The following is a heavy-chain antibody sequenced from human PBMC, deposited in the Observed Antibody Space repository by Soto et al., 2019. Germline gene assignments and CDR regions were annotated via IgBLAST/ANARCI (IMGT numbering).Heavy chain of an antibody. CDR1: GFTFSDAW. V-gene: IGHV3-15*07. CDR3: TTDHIYYGSGNYCPGREYAMDV. Sequence: EVQLVESGGGLVKSGGSHRLSCAASGFTFSDAWMNWVRQAPGKGLEWVGRIKSKTGGGTTDYAAPVKGRFTISRDDSENTLFLQMNSLKTEDTAVYYCTTDHIYYGSGNYCPGREYAMDVWGQGTTVIVFS. J-gene: IGHJ6*02. CDR2: IKSKTGGGTT. D-gene: IGHD3-10*01.